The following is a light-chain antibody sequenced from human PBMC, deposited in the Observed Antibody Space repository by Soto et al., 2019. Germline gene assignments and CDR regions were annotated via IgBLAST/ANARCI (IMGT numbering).Light chain of an antibody. Sequence: DIPMTQSPSSLSASVGDRVTITCRASQSISSYLNWYQQKPGKAPKLLIYAASSLQSGVPSRFSGSGSGTDFTLTISSLQPEDFATYYCQQSYSTPPWFGQGTKVEIK. V-gene: IGKV1-39*01. CDR1: QSISSY. CDR3: QQSYSTPPW. J-gene: IGKJ1*01. CDR2: AAS.